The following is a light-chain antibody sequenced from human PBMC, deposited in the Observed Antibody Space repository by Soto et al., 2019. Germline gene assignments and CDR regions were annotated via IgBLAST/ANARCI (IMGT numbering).Light chain of an antibody. CDR1: QSVSSSY. CDR2: DAS. CDR3: QQYGSSPLT. V-gene: IGKV3-20*01. Sequence: EIVLTKSPGTLSLSPGERATLSCRASQSVSSSYLAWYQQKPGQAPRLLIYDASSRATGIPDRFSGGGSGTDFTLTISRLEPEDFAVYYCQQYGSSPLTFGGGTKVDIK. J-gene: IGKJ4*01.